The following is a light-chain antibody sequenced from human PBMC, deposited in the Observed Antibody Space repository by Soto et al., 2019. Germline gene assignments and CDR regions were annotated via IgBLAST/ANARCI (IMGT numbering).Light chain of an antibody. CDR1: QSVSSY. Sequence: EVGLTQSPDTLSLSPGGSATLSCRASQSVSSYLAWYQQRPGQALRLLIYDVSKRATGIPARFSGSGSRTDFTLTINSLEPEDFAIYFCHQRSNWPLTFGGGTKLEIK. CDR3: HQRSNWPLT. CDR2: DVS. V-gene: IGKV3-11*01. J-gene: IGKJ4*01.